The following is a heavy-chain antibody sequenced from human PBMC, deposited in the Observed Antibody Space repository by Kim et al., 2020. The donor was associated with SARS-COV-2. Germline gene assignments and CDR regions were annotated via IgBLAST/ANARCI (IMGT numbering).Heavy chain of an antibody. J-gene: IGHJ2*01. V-gene: IGHV4-59*08. D-gene: IGHD2-15*01. CDR2: ISNSGST. CDR1: GDSISTYY. CDR3: ARRGWYSDL. Sequence: SETLSLTCTVSGDSISTYYWSWIRQPPGKGLEWIGYISNSGSTNYNPSLRSRVTISVDTSKNQFSLMLTSVTAADATVYYCARRGWYSDLWGRSTLVTVSS.